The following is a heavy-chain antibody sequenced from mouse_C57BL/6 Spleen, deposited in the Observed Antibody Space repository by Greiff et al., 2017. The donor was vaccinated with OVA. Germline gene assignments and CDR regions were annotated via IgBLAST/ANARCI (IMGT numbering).Heavy chain of an antibody. CDR3: ARDWEYFDY. J-gene: IGHJ2*01. CDR1: GFTFSDYG. D-gene: IGHD4-1*01. V-gene: IGHV5-17*01. Sequence: EVQLVESGGGLVKPGGSLKLSCAASGFTFSDYGMHWVRQAPEKGLEWVAYISSGSSTIYYADTVKGRFPISSDNAKNTLFLQMTSLRSEDTAMYYCARDWEYFDYWGQGTTLTVSS. CDR2: ISSGSSTI.